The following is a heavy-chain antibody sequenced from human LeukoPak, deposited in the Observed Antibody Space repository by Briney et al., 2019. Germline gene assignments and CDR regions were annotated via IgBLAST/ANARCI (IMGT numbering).Heavy chain of an antibody. CDR1: GYTFTGYY. Sequence: ASVKVSCKASGYTFTGYYIHWVRQAPGQGLKWMGRINPNSGGTNYAQNFQGRVTMTRDTSINTAYMELGRLRSDDTAVYYCAASIMVVAAMDAFDIWGQGTRVTVSS. D-gene: IGHD2-15*01. CDR3: AASIMVVAAMDAFDI. J-gene: IGHJ3*02. V-gene: IGHV1-2*06. CDR2: INPNSGGT.